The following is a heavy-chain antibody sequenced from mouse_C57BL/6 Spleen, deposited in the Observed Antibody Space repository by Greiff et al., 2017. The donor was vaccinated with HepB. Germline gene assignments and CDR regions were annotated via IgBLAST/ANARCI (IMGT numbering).Heavy chain of an antibody. Sequence: QVQLQQSGAELVMPGASVKLSCTASGYTFTSYWMHWVKQRPGQGLEWIGELDPSDSYTNYNQKFKGKSTLTLDKSSSTAYMQLSSLTSEDSAVYYWARLENYGSACFAYWGQGTLVTVSA. CDR1: GYTFTSYW. CDR2: LDPSDSYT. D-gene: IGHD2-2*01. J-gene: IGHJ3*01. V-gene: IGHV1-69*01. CDR3: ARLENYGSACFAY.